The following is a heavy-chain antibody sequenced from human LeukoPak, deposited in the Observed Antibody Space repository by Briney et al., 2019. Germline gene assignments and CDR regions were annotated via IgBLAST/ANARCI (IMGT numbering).Heavy chain of an antibody. Sequence: SETLSLTCTVSGGSISSYYWSWIRQPPGKGLEWIGYIYYSGSTNYNPSLKSRVTISVDTSKNQFSLKLSSVTAADTAVYYCARSQEYYGSGSYLGWGHYYYMDVWGKGTTVTVSS. CDR3: ARSQEYYGSGSYLGWGHYYYMDV. V-gene: IGHV4-59*01. J-gene: IGHJ6*03. CDR1: GGSISSYY. CDR2: IYYSGST. D-gene: IGHD3-10*01.